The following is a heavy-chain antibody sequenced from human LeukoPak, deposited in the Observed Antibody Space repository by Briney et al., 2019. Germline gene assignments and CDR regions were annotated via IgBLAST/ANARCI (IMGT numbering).Heavy chain of an antibody. CDR3: ARDGPVIMDDAFDI. Sequence: GRSLRLSCAASGFTFSSYAMHWVRQAPGKGLEWVAVISYDGSNKYYADSVKGRFTTSRDNSKNTLYLQMNSLRAEDTAVYYCARDGPVIMDDAFDIWGQGTMVTVSS. V-gene: IGHV3-30-3*01. J-gene: IGHJ3*02. CDR2: ISYDGSNK. D-gene: IGHD3/OR15-3a*01. CDR1: GFTFSSYA.